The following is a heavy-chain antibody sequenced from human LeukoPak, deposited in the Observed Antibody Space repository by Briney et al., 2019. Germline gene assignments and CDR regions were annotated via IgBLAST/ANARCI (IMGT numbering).Heavy chain of an antibody. Sequence: QAGGSLRLSCAASGFTFSSYSMNWVRQAPGKGLEWVSGVSGNGGSTSYADSVKGRFTISRDNSKSTLFLQMNSLRAEDTAVYYCAKQDSSGHLSSFDYWGQGTLVTVSS. CDR3: AKQDSSGHLSSFDY. CDR1: GFTFSSYS. CDR2: VSGNGGST. D-gene: IGHD3-22*01. J-gene: IGHJ4*02. V-gene: IGHV3-23*01.